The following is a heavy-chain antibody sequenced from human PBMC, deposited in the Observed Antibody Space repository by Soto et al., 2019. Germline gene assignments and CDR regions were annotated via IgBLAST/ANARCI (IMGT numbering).Heavy chain of an antibody. V-gene: IGHV4-61*01. CDR2: IHYSGTT. CDR3: ARSQRGRTAFTFDY. J-gene: IGHJ4*02. CDR1: GDSVSNENYY. Sequence: SETLSLTCAVSGDSVSNENYYWSWMRQPPGKGLEWIGYIHYSGTTNYNSYLKSRLTLSVDMSKNQFSLKLTSVTAADTAVYFCARSQRGRTAFTFDYWGQGALVTVSS. D-gene: IGHD3-16*01.